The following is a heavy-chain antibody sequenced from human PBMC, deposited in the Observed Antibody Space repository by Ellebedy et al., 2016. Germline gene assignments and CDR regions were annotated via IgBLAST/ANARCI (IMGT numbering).Heavy chain of an antibody. D-gene: IGHD2-15*01. CDR2: IIPILGIA. CDR1: GGTFSSYA. V-gene: IGHV1-69*04. J-gene: IGHJ3*02. CDR3: ARERGPGDIVVVGGAFDI. Sequence: ASVKVSCKASGGTFSSYAISWVRQAPGQGLEWMGRIIPILGIANYAQKFQGRVTITADKSTSTAYMELSSLRSEDTAVYYCARERGPGDIVVVGGAFDIWGQGTMVTVSS.